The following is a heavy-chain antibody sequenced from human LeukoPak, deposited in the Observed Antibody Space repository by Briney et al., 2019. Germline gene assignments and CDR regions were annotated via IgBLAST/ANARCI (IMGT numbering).Heavy chain of an antibody. D-gene: IGHD4/OR15-4a*01. Sequence: GGSLRLSCAASGFTFSSYGMLWVRQAPGKGVEWVAFIRYDGSNKYYADSVKGRFTFSRDNSKHTLFLQMNSLRPEDTAVYYCAKGLDYGLDYWGQGTLVTVSS. CDR2: IRYDGSNK. V-gene: IGHV3-30*02. J-gene: IGHJ4*02. CDR3: AKGLDYGLDY. CDR1: GFTFSSYG.